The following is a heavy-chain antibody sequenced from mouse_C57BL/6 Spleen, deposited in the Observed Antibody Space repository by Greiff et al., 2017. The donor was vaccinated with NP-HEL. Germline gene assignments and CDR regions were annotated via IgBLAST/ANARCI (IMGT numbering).Heavy chain of an antibody. Sequence: QVQLQQPGAELVKPGASVKLSCKASGYTFTSYWMQWVKQRPGQGLEWIGEIDPSDSYTNYNQKFKGKATLTVDTSSSTAYMQLSSLTSEDSAVYYCARWDITTVVAFDYWGQGTTLTVSS. D-gene: IGHD1-1*01. V-gene: IGHV1-50*01. CDR1: GYTFTSYW. CDR2: IDPSDSYT. J-gene: IGHJ2*01. CDR3: ARWDITTVVAFDY.